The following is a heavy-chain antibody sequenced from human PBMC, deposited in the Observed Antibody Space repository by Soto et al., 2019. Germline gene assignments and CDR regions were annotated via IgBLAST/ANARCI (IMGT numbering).Heavy chain of an antibody. CDR2: IYSGESK. J-gene: IGHJ4*02. CDR3: AKDRGWGYCSSTSCYLFDY. CDR1: GFTVSSNY. D-gene: IGHD2-2*01. Sequence: PGGSLRLSCAASGFTVSSNYMSWVRQAPGKGLEWVSVIYSGESKLYADSVKGRFTISRDNFKNTLYLQMNSLRAEDTAVYYCAKDRGWGYCSSTSCYLFDYWGQGTLVTVSS. V-gene: IGHV3-53*05.